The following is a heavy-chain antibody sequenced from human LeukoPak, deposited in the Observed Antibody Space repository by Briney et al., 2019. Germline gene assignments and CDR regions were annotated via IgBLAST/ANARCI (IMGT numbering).Heavy chain of an antibody. CDR2: ISWNSGSI. V-gene: IGHV3-9*01. CDR1: GFTFDDYA. Sequence: AGGSLRLSCAASGFTFDDYAMHWVRQAPGKGLEWVSGISWNSGSIGYADSVKGRFTISRDNAKNTVFLQMSSLRAEDTALYYCARKSASGNYPLDYWGQGTLVTVSS. D-gene: IGHD3-10*01. CDR3: ARKSASGNYPLDY. J-gene: IGHJ4*02.